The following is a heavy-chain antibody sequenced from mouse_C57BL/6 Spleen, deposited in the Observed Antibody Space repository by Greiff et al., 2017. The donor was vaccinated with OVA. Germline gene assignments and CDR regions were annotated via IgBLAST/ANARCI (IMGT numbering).Heavy chain of an antibody. Sequence: VQLQQSGPELVKPGASVKIPCKASGYTFTDYNMDWVKQSHGKSLEWIGDINPNNGGTIYNQKFKGKATLTVDKSSSTAYLELRSLTSEDAAVYYCVRRPYAMDYWGQGTSVTVSS. CDR3: VRRPYAMDY. V-gene: IGHV1-18*01. CDR2: INPNNGGT. J-gene: IGHJ4*01. CDR1: GYTFTDYN.